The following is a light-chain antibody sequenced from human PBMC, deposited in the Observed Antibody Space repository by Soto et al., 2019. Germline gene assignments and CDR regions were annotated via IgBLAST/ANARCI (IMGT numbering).Light chain of an antibody. CDR1: QSHVYSDGNTS. V-gene: IGKV2-30*01. CDR3: IQGTHCRWT. Sequence: DVDMTQSPLSVPVTLGQPASISCRSSQSHVYSDGNTSLSWFQQRPGQSPRRLIYEVSNRESGVPDKFSGSGSGTDFTLKISRVEAEDVGVYYCIQGTHCRWTFGQGTKVEIK. CDR2: EVS. J-gene: IGKJ1*01.